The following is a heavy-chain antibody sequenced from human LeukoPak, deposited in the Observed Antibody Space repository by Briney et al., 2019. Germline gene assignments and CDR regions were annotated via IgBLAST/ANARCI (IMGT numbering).Heavy chain of an antibody. CDR1: GYSISSSNW. D-gene: IGHD2-15*01. CDR2: IYYSGSI. Sequence: KSSETLSLTCAVSGYSISSSNWWGWIRQPPGKGLEWIGYIYYSGSIYYNPSLKSRVTMPVDTSKNQFSLKLSSVTAVDTAVYYCARIRGYCSGGSCYSDYWGQGTLVTVSS. CDR3: ARIRGYCSGGSCYSDY. J-gene: IGHJ4*02. V-gene: IGHV4-28*05.